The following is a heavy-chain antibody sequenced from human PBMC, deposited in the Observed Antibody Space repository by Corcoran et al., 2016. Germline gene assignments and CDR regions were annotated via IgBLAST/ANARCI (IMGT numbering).Heavy chain of an antibody. CDR2: IKQDGSEK. CDR1: GFTFSSYW. J-gene: IGHJ6*02. V-gene: IGHV3-7*03. CDR3: ARSPATDPDYGDYGDYYGMDV. D-gene: IGHD4-17*01. Sequence: EVQLVESGGGLVQPGGSLRLSCAASGFTFSSYWMSWVRQAPGKGLEWVANIKQDGSEKYYVDSVKGRFTISRDNAKNSLYLQMNSLRAEATAVYYCARSPATDPDYGDYGDYYGMDVWGQGTTVTVSS.